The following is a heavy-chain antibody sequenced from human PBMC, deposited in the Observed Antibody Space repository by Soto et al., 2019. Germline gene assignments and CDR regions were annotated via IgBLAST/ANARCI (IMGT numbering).Heavy chain of an antibody. CDR2: ISSSSSYI. Sequence: GGSLRLSCAASGFTFSSYSMNWVRQAPGKGLEWVSSISSSSSYIYYADSVKGRFTISRDNAKNSLYLQMNSLRAEDTAVYYCARESQPTLRYFDWSPPDYWGQGTLVTVSS. V-gene: IGHV3-21*01. D-gene: IGHD3-9*01. CDR3: ARESQPTLRYFDWSPPDY. J-gene: IGHJ4*02. CDR1: GFTFSSYS.